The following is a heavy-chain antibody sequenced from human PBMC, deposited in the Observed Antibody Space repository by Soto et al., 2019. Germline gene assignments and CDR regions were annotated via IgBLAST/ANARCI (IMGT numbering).Heavy chain of an antibody. V-gene: IGHV3-7*01. J-gene: IGHJ5*02. D-gene: IGHD5-12*01. CDR1: GFTFSSYW. Sequence: GGSLRLSCAASGFTFSSYWMSWVRQAPGKGLEWVANIKQDGSEKYYADSVKGRFTIPRDNAKNSLYLQMNSLRAEDTAVYYCAHRHGYRGYDPNPWTSGQATLVTVSS. CDR3: AHRHGYRGYDPNPWT. CDR2: IKQDGSEK.